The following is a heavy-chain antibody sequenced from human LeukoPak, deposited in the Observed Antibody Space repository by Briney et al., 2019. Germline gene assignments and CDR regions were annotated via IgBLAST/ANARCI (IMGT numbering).Heavy chain of an antibody. J-gene: IGHJ5*02. D-gene: IGHD3-22*01. CDR3: ARVGGDFYDSSGYYPPIDP. CDR1: GGSISSGDYY. Sequence: PSETLSLTCTVSGGSISSGDYYWSWIRQPPGKGLEWIGNINYSGSTYYNPSLKSRVTISVDTSKNQFSLKLSSVTAADTAVYYCARVGGDFYDSSGYYPPIDPWGQGTLVTVSS. V-gene: IGHV4-30-4*08. CDR2: INYSGST.